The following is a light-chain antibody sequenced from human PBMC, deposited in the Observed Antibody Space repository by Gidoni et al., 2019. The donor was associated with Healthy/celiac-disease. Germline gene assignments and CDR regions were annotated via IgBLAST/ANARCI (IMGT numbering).Light chain of an antibody. CDR1: QGISNY. Sequence: DIQMTQSPSSLSASVGDRVTITCRASQGISNYLAWYQQKPGKVPKLLIYAASTLQSGVPSRFSGSGSGTDVTIIISSLQHEDVATYYCQKYNSAHSFTFGHXTKVDIK. CDR2: AAS. CDR3: QKYNSAHSFT. J-gene: IGKJ3*01. V-gene: IGKV1-27*01.